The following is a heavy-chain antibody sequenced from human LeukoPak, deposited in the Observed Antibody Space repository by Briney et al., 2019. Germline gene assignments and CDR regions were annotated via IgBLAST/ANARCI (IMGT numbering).Heavy chain of an antibody. D-gene: IGHD3-9*01. CDR2: ISGSGGST. J-gene: IGHJ6*03. Sequence: GGSLRLSCAASGFTFSSHAMVWVRQAPGKGLEWVSAISGSGGSTYYADSVKGRFTISRDNSKNTLYLQMNSLRAEDTAVYYCAKDGGEYYDILTGYYPRLYYMDVWGKGTTVTISS. V-gene: IGHV3-23*01. CDR3: AKDGGEYYDILTGYYPRLYYMDV. CDR1: GFTFSSHA.